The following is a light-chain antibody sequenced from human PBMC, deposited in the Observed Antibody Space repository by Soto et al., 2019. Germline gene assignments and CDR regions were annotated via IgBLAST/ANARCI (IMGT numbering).Light chain of an antibody. J-gene: IGLJ1*01. CDR3: SSYTTSETRV. CDR2: DVS. Sequence: QSALTQPASVSGSPGQSITISCTGTSSDVGSYNYVSWYQHHPGKDPKLMIYDVSSRPSGVSNRFSGSKSGNTASLTISGLQTEDEADYYCSSYTTSETRVFGTGTKLTVL. CDR1: SSDVGSYNY. V-gene: IGLV2-14*03.